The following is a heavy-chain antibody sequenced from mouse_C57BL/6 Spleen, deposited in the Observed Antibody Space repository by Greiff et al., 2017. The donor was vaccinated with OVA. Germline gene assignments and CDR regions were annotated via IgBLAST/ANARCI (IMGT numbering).Heavy chain of an antibody. CDR2: ISSGSSTI. D-gene: IGHD4-1*01. Sequence: EVKLMESGGGLVKPGGSLKLSCAASGFTFSDYGMHWVRQAPEKGLEWVAYISSGSSTIYYADTVKGRFTISRDNAKNTLFLQMTSLRSEDTAKYYCARKDWGGGEMDYWGQGTSVTVSS. V-gene: IGHV5-17*01. CDR1: GFTFSDYG. J-gene: IGHJ4*01. CDR3: ARKDWGGGEMDY.